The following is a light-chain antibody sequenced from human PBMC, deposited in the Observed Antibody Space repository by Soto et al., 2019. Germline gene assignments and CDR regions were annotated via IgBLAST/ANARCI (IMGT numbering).Light chain of an antibody. Sequence: QSVLTQPPSASETPGQRVTISCSGSSSNVGINTVNWYQQLPGTAPKLLIYLNDQRTSGVPDRFSGSKSGTSASLAISGLQSHDEADYYRAAWDDSLNGYVFGTGTKVTVL. CDR3: AAWDDSLNGYV. V-gene: IGLV1-44*01. J-gene: IGLJ1*01. CDR1: SSNVGINT. CDR2: LND.